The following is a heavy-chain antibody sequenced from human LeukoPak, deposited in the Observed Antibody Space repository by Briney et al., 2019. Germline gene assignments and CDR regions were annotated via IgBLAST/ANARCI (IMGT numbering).Heavy chain of an antibody. CDR2: ISYDGSNK. CDR1: GFTFSSYA. CDR3: AREAWFDP. Sequence: GRSLRLSCAASGFTFSSYAMHWVRQAPGKGLEWVAVISYDGSNKYYADSVKGRFTISRDNSKNTLYLQMNSLRAEDTAVYYCAREAWFDPRGQGTLVTVSS. J-gene: IGHJ5*02. V-gene: IGHV3-30*04.